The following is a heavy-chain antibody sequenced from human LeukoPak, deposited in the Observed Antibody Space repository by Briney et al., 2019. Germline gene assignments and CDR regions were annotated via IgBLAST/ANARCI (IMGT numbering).Heavy chain of an antibody. J-gene: IGHJ4*02. CDR1: GFTFSSYS. V-gene: IGHV3-48*04. CDR2: ISSSSSTI. CDR3: AREDYDFWSGYYNFDY. D-gene: IGHD3-3*01. Sequence: GGSLRLSCAASGFTFSSYSMNWVRQAPGQGLEWVSYISSSSSTIYYADPVKSRFTISRDNAKNSLYLQINSLRAEDTAVYYCAREDYDFWSGYYNFDYWGREPWSPSPQ.